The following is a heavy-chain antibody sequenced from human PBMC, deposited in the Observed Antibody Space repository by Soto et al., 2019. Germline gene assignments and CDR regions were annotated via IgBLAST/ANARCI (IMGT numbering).Heavy chain of an antibody. J-gene: IGHJ4*02. CDR2: INTGNGNT. CDR1: GYTFTGNA. V-gene: IGHV1-3*04. D-gene: IGHD3-22*01. Sequence: QVQLVQSGAEVKKPGASVKVSCKASGYTFTGNAMHWVRQAPGQRLEWMGWINTGNGNTKYSQKFQGRLTITRDSSATSTYTEMSSLRSEHTAVYYCAREGYHSSGHPLGYWGQGTLVTGSS. CDR3: AREGYHSSGHPLGY.